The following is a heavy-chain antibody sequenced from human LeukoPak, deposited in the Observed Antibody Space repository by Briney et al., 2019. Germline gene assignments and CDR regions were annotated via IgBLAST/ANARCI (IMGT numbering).Heavy chain of an antibody. V-gene: IGHV4-59*08. CDR3: ARNMGYYDNVWGTYRPLAYFDY. CDR2: IYYSGST. J-gene: IGHJ4*02. Sequence: SETLSLTCTVSGGSISSYYWSWIRQPPGKGLEWIGYIYYSGSTNYNPSLKSRVTISVDTSKNQFSLKLSSVTAADTAVYYCARNMGYYDNVWGTYRPLAYFDYWGQGTLVTVSS. CDR1: GGSISSYY. D-gene: IGHD3-16*02.